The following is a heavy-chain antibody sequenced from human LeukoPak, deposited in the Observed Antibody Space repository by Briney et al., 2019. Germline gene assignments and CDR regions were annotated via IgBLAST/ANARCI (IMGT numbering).Heavy chain of an antibody. CDR3: ARGRDYSNYNFDY. J-gene: IGHJ4*02. V-gene: IGHV1-24*01. CDR2: FDPEDGET. Sequence: ASVKVSCKVSGYTLTELSMHWVRQAPGKGLEWMGGFDPEDGETIYAQKFQGRVTMTEDTSTDTAYMELSSVTAADTAVYYCARGRDYSNYNFDYWGQGTLVTVSS. D-gene: IGHD4-11*01. CDR1: GYTLTELS.